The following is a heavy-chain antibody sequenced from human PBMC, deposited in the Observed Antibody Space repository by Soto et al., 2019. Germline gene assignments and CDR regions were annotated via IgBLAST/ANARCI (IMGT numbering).Heavy chain of an antibody. CDR3: ARAVAVAADFDY. CDR2: INAGNGNT. V-gene: IGHV1-3*01. Sequence: ASVKFSCKASGYTFTGYAMHWVRQAPGQRLEWMGWINAGNGNTKYSQKFQGRVTITRDTSASTAYMELSSLRSEDTAVYYCARAVAVAADFDYWGQGTLVTVS. CDR1: GYTFTGYA. D-gene: IGHD6-19*01. J-gene: IGHJ4*02.